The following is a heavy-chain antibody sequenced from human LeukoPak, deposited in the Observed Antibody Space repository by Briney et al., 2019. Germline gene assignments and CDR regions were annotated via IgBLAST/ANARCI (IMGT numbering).Heavy chain of an antibody. CDR2: TYASGST. J-gene: IGHJ3*02. Sequence: SETLSLTCTVSGDSLTTNYWSWIRQPAGKGLEWIGRTYASGSTTYNPSLRSRVTMSADTSKYQFSLRLSSVTAADTGVYYCARDRNYYEASRPQLDAFDIWGQGTMVTVSS. D-gene: IGHD3-22*01. CDR1: GDSLTTNY. V-gene: IGHV4-4*07. CDR3: ARDRNYYEASRPQLDAFDI.